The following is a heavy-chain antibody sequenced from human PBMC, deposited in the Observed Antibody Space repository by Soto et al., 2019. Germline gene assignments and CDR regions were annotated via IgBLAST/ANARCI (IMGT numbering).Heavy chain of an antibody. CDR1: GGSFSGYY. J-gene: IGHJ6*03. CDR2: INHSGST. V-gene: IGHV4-34*01. D-gene: IGHD3-10*01. Sequence: SETLSLTCAVYGGSFSGYYWSWIRQPPGKGLEWIGEINHSGSTNYNPSLKSRVTISVDTSKNQFSLKLSSVTAADTAVYYCARGGSGSEGPYYYYYMDVWGKGTTVTVSS. CDR3: ARGGSGSEGPYYYYYMDV.